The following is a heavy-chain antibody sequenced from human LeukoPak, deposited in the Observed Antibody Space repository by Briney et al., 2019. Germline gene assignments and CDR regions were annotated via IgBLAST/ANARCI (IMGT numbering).Heavy chain of an antibody. V-gene: IGHV3-11*01. D-gene: IGHD6-6*01. Sequence: GGPLRLSCAVSGFTFSGFWMSWSRQAPGKGLEWVSYISSSGSTIYYADSVKGRFTISRDNAKNSLYLQMNSLRAEDTAVYYCARDPSSSADLNWFDPWGQGTLVTVSS. CDR1: GFTFSGFW. J-gene: IGHJ5*02. CDR2: ISSSGSTI. CDR3: ARDPSSSADLNWFDP.